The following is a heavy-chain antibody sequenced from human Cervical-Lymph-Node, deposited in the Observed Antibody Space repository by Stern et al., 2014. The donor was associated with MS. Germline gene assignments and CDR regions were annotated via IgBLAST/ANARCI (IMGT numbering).Heavy chain of an antibody. CDR1: GFTFSNSG. V-gene: IGHV3-33*01. Sequence: VQLVESGGGVVQPGMSVRLSCAASGFTFSNSGMHWVRQAPGKGLEWVAVIWYDGSNKYYADSVKGRFTISRDNSKNTLYLQMNSLRAEDTAVYYCARHYGGNSYYFDYWGQGTLVTVSS. CDR2: IWYDGSNK. J-gene: IGHJ4*02. D-gene: IGHD4-23*01. CDR3: ARHYGGNSYYFDY.